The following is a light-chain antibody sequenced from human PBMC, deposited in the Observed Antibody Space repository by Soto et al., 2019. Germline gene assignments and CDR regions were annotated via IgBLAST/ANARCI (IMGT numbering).Light chain of an antibody. V-gene: IGKV1-27*01. CDR1: QGIRYF. J-gene: IGKJ3*01. Sequence: DIQMTQSPTSLSASVGDRVTITCRASQGIRYFVAWYQQKPWKAPKLLIYAASTLQSGVPSRFSGSGSGTDFTLTINSLQPEDVATYSCQKYSSVPVFGPGTKVEI. CDR2: AAS. CDR3: QKYSSVPV.